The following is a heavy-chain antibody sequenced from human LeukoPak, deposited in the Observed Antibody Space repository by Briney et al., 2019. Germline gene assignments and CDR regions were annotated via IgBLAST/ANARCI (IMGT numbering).Heavy chain of an antibody. CDR3: AKFRVVWFGDPEDY. CDR2: ISDSGGST. J-gene: IGHJ4*02. V-gene: IGHV3-23*01. CDR1: GFTFSNYG. Sequence: PGGSLRLSCAASGFTFSNYGMSWVRQAPGKGLEWVSGISDSGGSTYYADSVKGRFTISRDNSKNTLYLQMNSLRAEDTAVYYCAKFRVVWFGDPEDYWGQGTLVTVSS. D-gene: IGHD3-10*01.